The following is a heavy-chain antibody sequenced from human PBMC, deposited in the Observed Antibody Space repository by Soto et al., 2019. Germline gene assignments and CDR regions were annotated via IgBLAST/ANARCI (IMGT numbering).Heavy chain of an antibody. J-gene: IGHJ4*02. Sequence: EVQLVESGGGLVQPGGSLRLSCAATGFTFSTYWMHWVGQGPGKGLVWVSRIRTDGSSPTYADSVKGRFTISRDNAKNTLYLQMNSLRAEDPAVYYCARATGSNHPFDYWGQGSLVTVSS. CDR3: ARATGSNHPFDY. V-gene: IGHV3-74*01. CDR1: GFTFSTYW. CDR2: IRTDGSSP. D-gene: IGHD2-2*01.